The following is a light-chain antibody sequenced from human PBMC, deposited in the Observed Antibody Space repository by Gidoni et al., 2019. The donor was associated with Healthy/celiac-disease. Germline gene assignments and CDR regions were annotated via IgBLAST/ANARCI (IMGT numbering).Light chain of an antibody. CDR3: QQRSNWPPD. J-gene: IGKJ3*01. Sequence: HSPATLSLSPGERATLSCRASQSVSSYLAWYQQKPGQAPRLLIYDASNRATGIPARFSGSGSGTDFTLTISSLEPEDFAVYYCQQRSNWPPDFGPGTKVDIK. V-gene: IGKV3-11*01. CDR1: QSVSSY. CDR2: DAS.